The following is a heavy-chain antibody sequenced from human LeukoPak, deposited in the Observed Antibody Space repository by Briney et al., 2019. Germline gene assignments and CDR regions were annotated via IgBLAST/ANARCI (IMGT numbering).Heavy chain of an antibody. J-gene: IGHJ3*02. Sequence: SETLSLTCAVYGGSFSGYYWSWIRQPPGQGPERIGEINHSGSTNYNPSLKSRVTISVDTSKNQFSLKLSSVTAADTAVYYCARVTLTFSDAFDIWGQGTMVTVSS. V-gene: IGHV4-34*01. CDR2: INHSGST. CDR1: GGSFSGYY. D-gene: IGHD3-3*02. CDR3: ARVTLTFSDAFDI.